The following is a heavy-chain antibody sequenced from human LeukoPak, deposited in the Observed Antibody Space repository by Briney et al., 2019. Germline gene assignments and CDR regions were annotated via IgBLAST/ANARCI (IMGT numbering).Heavy chain of an antibody. CDR1: GGSFSGYY. CDR2: INHSGST. D-gene: IGHD6-6*01. CDR3: ARGSRGAARAGRFGY. J-gene: IGHJ4*02. Sequence: SETLSLTCAVYGGSFSGYYWSWIRQPPGKGLEWIGEINHSGSTNYNPSLKSRVTISVDTSKNQFSLKLSSVTAADTAVYYCARGSRGAARAGRFGYWGQGALVTVSS. V-gene: IGHV4-34*01.